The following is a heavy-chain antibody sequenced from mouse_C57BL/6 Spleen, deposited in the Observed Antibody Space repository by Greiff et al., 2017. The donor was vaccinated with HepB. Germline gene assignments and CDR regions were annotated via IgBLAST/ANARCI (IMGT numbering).Heavy chain of an antibody. CDR1: GYSFTGYY. D-gene: IGHD1-1*01. V-gene: IGHV1-42*01. Sequence: VQLQQSGPELVKPGASVKISCKASGYSFTGYYMNWVKQSPEKSLEWIGEINPSTGGTTYNQKFKAKATLTVDKSSSTAYMQLKSLTSEDSAVYYCARGATVVARDFDVWGTGTTVTVSS. CDR3: ARGATVVARDFDV. J-gene: IGHJ1*03. CDR2: INPSTGGT.